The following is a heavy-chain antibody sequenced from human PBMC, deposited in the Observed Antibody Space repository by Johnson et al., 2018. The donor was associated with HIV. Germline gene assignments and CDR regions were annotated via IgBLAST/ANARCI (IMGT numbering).Heavy chain of an antibody. D-gene: IGHD1-26*01. CDR2: ISYDGSNK. CDR3: ARDMVGATFDDAFDI. J-gene: IGHJ3*02. Sequence: QVQLVESGGGVVQPGRSLRLSCAASGFTFSSYAMHWVRQAPGKGLEWVAVISYDGSNKYYADSVKGRFPISRDNSKNTLYLQMNSLRAEDTAVYYCARDMVGATFDDAFDIWGQGTMVTVSS. CDR1: GFTFSSYA. V-gene: IGHV3-30*04.